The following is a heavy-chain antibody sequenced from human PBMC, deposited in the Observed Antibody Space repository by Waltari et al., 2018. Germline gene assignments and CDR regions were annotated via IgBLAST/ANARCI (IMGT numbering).Heavy chain of an antibody. CDR2: VSYRGIT. J-gene: IGHJ4*02. CDR1: SGSISIPNYF. Sequence: QVQLQESGPGLVKPSQTLTLTCAVSSGSISIPNYFWSWIRQAPGKGLEWIGSVSYRGITYYNPSLEIRVTMSVDTSKNQFALKLNSVTAADAAIYYCARTTFVGYFDYWGQGTLVTVSS. V-gene: IGHV4-30-4*01. CDR3: ARTTFVGYFDY. D-gene: IGHD1-26*01.